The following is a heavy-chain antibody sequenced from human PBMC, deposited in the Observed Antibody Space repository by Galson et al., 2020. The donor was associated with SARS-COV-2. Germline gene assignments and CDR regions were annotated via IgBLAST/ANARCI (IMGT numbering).Heavy chain of an antibody. CDR2: ISYDGSNK. Sequence: GESLKISCAASGFTFSSYAMHWVRQAPGKGLEWVAVISYDGSNKYYADSVKGRFTISRDNSKNTLYLQMNSLRAEDTAVYYCARDDGAGTSGMDVWGQGTTVTVSS. V-gene: IGHV3-30-3*01. J-gene: IGHJ6*02. D-gene: IGHD1-7*01. CDR1: GFTFSSYA. CDR3: ARDDGAGTSGMDV.